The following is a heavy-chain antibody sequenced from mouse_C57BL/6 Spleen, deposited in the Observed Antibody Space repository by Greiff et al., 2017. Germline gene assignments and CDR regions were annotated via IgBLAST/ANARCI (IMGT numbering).Heavy chain of an antibody. V-gene: IGHV1-22*01. Sequence: EVQLQQSGPELVKPGASVKMSCKASGYTFTDYNMHWVKQSHGKSLEWIGYITPNNGGTSYNQKFKGKATLTVTKSSGTAYMELCSQTSEDAAVDCCARWDYSNYEGYFDYWGQGTTLTVSS. J-gene: IGHJ2*01. CDR2: ITPNNGGT. D-gene: IGHD2-5*01. CDR3: ARWDYSNYEGYFDY. CDR1: GYTFTDYN.